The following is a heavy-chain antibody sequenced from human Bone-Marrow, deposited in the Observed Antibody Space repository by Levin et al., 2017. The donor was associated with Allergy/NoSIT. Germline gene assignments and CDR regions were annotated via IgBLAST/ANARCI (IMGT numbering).Heavy chain of an antibody. J-gene: IGHJ4*02. V-gene: IGHV3-30*18. CDR3: AKDPGAGMVRGVIGY. CDR1: GFTFSSYG. CDR2: ISYDGSNK. Sequence: GESLKISCAASGFTFSSYGMHWVRQAPGKGLEWVAVISYDGSNKYYADSVKGRFTISRDNSKNTLYLQMNSLRAEDTAVYYCAKDPGAGMVRGVIGYWGQGTLVTVSS. D-gene: IGHD3-10*01.